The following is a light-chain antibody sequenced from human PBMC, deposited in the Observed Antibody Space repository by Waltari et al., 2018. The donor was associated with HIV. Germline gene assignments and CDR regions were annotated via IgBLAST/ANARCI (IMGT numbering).Light chain of an antibody. CDR3: QHLNSFVLT. J-gene: IGKJ4*01. Sequence: DIQLTQSPSFLSASIGDRVTITCRASQGISTYLAWYQQEPRKATTLLIYGASTLQGGVPSRFSGSGSGTQFTLTISSLLPEDSATYYCQHLNSFVLTFGGGTKVEIK. V-gene: IGKV1-9*01. CDR2: GAS. CDR1: QGISTY.